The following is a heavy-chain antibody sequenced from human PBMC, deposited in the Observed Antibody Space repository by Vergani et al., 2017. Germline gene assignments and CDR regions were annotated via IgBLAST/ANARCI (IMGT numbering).Heavy chain of an antibody. CDR1: GFTFDDYA. CDR3: VKDIAASGNYWYFDL. J-gene: IGHJ2*01. D-gene: IGHD6-13*01. Sequence: EVQLVESGGGLVQPGRSLRLSCAASGFTFDDYAMHWVRQAPGKGLEWVSGINWNSDSIAYADSVKGRFTISRDNDKHSLYLQMTSLRAEDAALYYCVKDIAASGNYWYFDLLGRGTLVTVSS. CDR2: INWNSDSI. V-gene: IGHV3-9*01.